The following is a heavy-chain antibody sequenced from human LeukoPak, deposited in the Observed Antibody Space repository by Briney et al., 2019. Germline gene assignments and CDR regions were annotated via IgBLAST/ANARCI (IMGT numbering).Heavy chain of an antibody. CDR1: GDSISSGAFY. CDR3: AGEGEYGDSYS. D-gene: IGHD4-17*01. V-gene: IGHV4-30-2*01. Sequence: PSETLSLTCAVSGDSISSGAFYWNWIRQAPGKGPEWIGNIYRGRTRFNPSLTSRVTISLDMSKSQVSLNLTSVTAADTAIYDCAGEGEYGDSYSWGQGTLVVVSA. CDR2: IYRGRT. J-gene: IGHJ4*02.